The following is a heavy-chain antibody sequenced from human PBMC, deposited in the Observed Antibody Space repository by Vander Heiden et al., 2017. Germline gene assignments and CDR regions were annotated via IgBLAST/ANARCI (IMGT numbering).Heavy chain of an antibody. V-gene: IGHV3-23*01. CDR3: GKAAAAGINWFDP. Sequence: EVQLLESGGGLVQPGVSLRLSCGASGFTFSSYAMSWVRQAPGKGLEWVSASSGSATSTYYADSVKGRFTISRDNAKNTLFLQLKSLRAEDTAVYYCGKAAAAGINWFDPWGQGTLVTVSS. D-gene: IGHD6-13*01. CDR2: SSGSATST. J-gene: IGHJ5*02. CDR1: GFTFSSYA.